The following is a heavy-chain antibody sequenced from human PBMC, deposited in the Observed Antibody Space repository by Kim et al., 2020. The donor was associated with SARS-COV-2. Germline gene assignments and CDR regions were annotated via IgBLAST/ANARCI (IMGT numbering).Heavy chain of an antibody. J-gene: IGHJ5*02. Sequence: SVKVSCKASGGTFSSYAISWVRQAPGQGLEWMGGIIPIFGTANYAQKFQGRVTITADESTSTAYMELSSLRSEDTAVYYCARVKIGYGSGSYAWFDPWGQGILVTVSS. CDR3: ARVKIGYGSGSYAWFDP. D-gene: IGHD3-10*01. CDR2: IIPIFGTA. CDR1: GGTFSSYA. V-gene: IGHV1-69*13.